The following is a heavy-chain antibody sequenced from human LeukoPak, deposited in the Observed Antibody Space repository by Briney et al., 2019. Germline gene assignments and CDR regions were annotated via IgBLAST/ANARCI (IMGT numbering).Heavy chain of an antibody. CDR2: IYYSGST. CDR3: ARSPIVVVPAAIHPHFDY. V-gene: IGHV4-59*11. Sequence: SETLSLTCTVSGGSISSHYWSWIRQPPGKGLEWIGYIYYSGSTNYNPSLKSRVTISVDTSKNQFSLKLSSVTAAGTAVYYCARSPIVVVPAAIHPHFDYWGQGTLVTVSS. CDR1: GGSISSHY. D-gene: IGHD2-2*02. J-gene: IGHJ4*02.